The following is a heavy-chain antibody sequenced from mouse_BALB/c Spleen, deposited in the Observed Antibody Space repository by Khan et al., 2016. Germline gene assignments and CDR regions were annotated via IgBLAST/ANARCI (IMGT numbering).Heavy chain of an antibody. Sequence: EVKLEESGPGLVKPSQSLSLTCSVTGYSITSGYYWNWIRQFPGNKLEWMGYISYDGSNNYNPSLKNRISITRDTSKNQFFLKLNSVTTEDTATXYCASGNWDFDYWGQGTTLTVSS. CDR3: ASGNWDFDY. J-gene: IGHJ2*01. CDR1: GYSITSGYY. V-gene: IGHV3-6*02. CDR2: ISYDGSN. D-gene: IGHD4-1*01.